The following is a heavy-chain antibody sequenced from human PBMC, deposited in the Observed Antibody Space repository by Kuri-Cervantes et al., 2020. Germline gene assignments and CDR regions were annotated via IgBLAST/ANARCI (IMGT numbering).Heavy chain of an antibody. CDR2: IIPIFGTA. CDR1: GGTFSSYA. D-gene: IGHD1-1*01. CDR3: ARDLQSTGTTGYNWFDP. Sequence: SVKVSRKASGGTFSSYAISWVRQAPGQGLEWMGGIIPIFGTANYAQKFQGRVTMTRDTSISTAYMELSRLRSDDTAVYYCARDLQSTGTTGYNWFDPWGQGTLVTVSS. V-gene: IGHV1-69*05. J-gene: IGHJ5*02.